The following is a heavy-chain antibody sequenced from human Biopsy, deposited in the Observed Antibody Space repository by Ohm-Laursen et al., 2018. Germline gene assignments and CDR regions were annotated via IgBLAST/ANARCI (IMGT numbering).Heavy chain of an antibody. Sequence: SLRLSCAASGFSFSSYGMHWVRQAPGKGLEWVAFIFYNGSNTYYADSVKGRFTISRDNSRDTLYLQMSSLRAEDTAVYYCAKDRYNYTPIGGFSMDVWGQGTTVTVSS. CDR2: IFYNGSNT. V-gene: IGHV3-30*18. CDR3: AKDRYNYTPIGGFSMDV. CDR1: GFSFSSYG. J-gene: IGHJ6*02. D-gene: IGHD5-18*01.